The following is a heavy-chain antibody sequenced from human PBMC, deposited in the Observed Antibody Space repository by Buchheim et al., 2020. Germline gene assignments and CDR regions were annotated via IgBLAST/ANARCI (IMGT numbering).Heavy chain of an antibody. Sequence: EVQLVESGGGLVQPGGSLRLSCAASGFTFSSYEMNWVRQAPGKGLEWVSYISSSGSNIYYADSVKGRFTISREHAKTPMYLQMNSLRAEDTAVYYCARDGTSWTYYYGMDVWGQGTT. CDR1: GFTFSSYE. J-gene: IGHJ6*02. D-gene: IGHD2-2*01. V-gene: IGHV3-48*03. CDR2: ISSSGSNI. CDR3: ARDGTSWTYYYGMDV.